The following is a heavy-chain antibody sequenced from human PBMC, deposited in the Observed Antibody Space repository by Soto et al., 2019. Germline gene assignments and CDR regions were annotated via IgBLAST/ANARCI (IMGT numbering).Heavy chain of an antibody. D-gene: IGHD6-19*01. J-gene: IGHJ4*02. V-gene: IGHV3-33*01. CDR2: IWYDGSKE. Sequence: QVQLVESGGGVVQPGRSLRLSCAASGFTFSRYPMQWVRQAPGKGLEWVALIWYDGSKEYYADSVKGRFTISRDNSKNTLYLQMNSLRAEDRAVYYCARTYSSGWYGVEYWGQGTLVTVSS. CDR3: ARTYSSGWYGVEY. CDR1: GFTFSRYP.